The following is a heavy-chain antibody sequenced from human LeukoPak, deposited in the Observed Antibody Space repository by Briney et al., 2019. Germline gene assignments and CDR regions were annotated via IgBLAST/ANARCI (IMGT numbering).Heavy chain of an antibody. J-gene: IGHJ4*02. CDR2: IHPTDGST. V-gene: IGHV1-46*01. CDR1: GYTFGTYY. CDR3: ARANGGGLDY. D-gene: IGHD3-10*01. Sequence: ASVKVSCKTSGYTFGTYYMLWVRQAPGQGLEWLGIIHPTDGSTRYTQKIQGRVTMTRDTATGTVYLELSSLRSEDTAVYWCARANGGGLDYWGQGTLITVSS.